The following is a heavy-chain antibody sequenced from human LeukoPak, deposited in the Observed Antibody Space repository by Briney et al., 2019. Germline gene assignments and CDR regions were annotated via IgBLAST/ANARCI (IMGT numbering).Heavy chain of an antibody. D-gene: IGHD3-9*01. V-gene: IGHV3-21*01. Sequence: GGSLRLSCAASGFTFSNYSMNWVRQAPGRGLEWVSSIISSGTYIYYADSVKGRFTISRDNAKNSLYLQMNSLRAEDTALYYCARSSPKLRYFDYWGQGTLVTVSS. CDR3: ARSSPKLRYFDY. J-gene: IGHJ4*02. CDR2: IISSGTYI. CDR1: GFTFSNYS.